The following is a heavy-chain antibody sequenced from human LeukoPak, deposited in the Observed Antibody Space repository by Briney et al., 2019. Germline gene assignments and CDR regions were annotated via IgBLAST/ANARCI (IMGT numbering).Heavy chain of an antibody. CDR1: GFTFNRFY. D-gene: IGHD5-18*01. CDR3: ATAGIQLWSTYYYGMDV. V-gene: IGHV3-64D*06. J-gene: IGHJ6*02. CDR2: ISSNGATT. Sequence: GGSLRLSCSASGFTFNRFYLHWVRQAPGKGLEFVSHISSNGATTYYADSVKGRFTISRDNSKNTLYLEMSSLRADDTAVYYCATAGIQLWSTYYYGMDVWGQGTTVTVSS.